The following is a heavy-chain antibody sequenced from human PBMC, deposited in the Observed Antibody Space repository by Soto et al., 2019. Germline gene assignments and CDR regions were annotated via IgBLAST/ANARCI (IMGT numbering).Heavy chain of an antibody. V-gene: IGHV4-30-2*01. J-gene: IGHJ4*02. D-gene: IGHD6-19*01. CDR1: GGSISSASYS. Sequence: PSETLSLTCAVSGGSISSASYSWSWIRQPPGKGLEWIGYIYYSGSTLYNPSLKSRVTMSLDRSKNQFSLKLSSVTAADTAVYYCARDAGYSSGWDYYFDYWGQGTLVTVSS. CDR3: ARDAGYSSGWDYYFDY. CDR2: IYYSGST.